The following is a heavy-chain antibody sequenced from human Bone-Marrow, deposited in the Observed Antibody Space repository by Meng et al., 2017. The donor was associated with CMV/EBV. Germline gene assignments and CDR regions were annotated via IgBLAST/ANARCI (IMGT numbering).Heavy chain of an antibody. J-gene: IGHJ4*02. Sequence: GESLKISCAASGFTFSSYAMHWVRQAPGKGLEWVAVISYDGSNKYYADSVKGRFTISRDNSKNTLYLQMNSLRAEDTAVYYCARDKIVVVVAATPYFDYWGQGTLVTFYS. CDR3: ARDKIVVVVAATPYFDY. V-gene: IGHV3-30-3*01. D-gene: IGHD2-15*01. CDR2: ISYDGSNK. CDR1: GFTFSSYA.